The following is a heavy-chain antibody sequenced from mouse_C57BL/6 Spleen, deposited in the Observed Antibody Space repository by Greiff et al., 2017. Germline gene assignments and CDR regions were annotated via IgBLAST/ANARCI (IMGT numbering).Heavy chain of an antibody. CDR2: INPYNGGT. D-gene: IGHD1-1*01. V-gene: IGHV1-19*01. CDR3: ASLDYGSSYGFAY. Sequence: EVQLQQSGPVLVKPGASVKMSCKASGYTFTDYYMNWVKQSHGKSLEWIGVINPYNGGTSYNQKFKGKATLTVDKSSSTAYMELNSLPSEDSAVYYCASLDYGSSYGFAYWGQGTLVTVSA. CDR1: GYTFTDYY. J-gene: IGHJ3*01.